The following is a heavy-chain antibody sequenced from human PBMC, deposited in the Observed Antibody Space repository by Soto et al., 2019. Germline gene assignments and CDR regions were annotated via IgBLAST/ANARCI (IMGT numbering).Heavy chain of an antibody. J-gene: IGHJ4*02. CDR1: GFTFSTYV. D-gene: IGHD2-15*01. V-gene: IGHV3-30*03. CDR2: ISHDGSNE. CDR3: ARVEYCSGGGCYSGGFDS. Sequence: GGSLRLSCASSGFTFSTYVMHGVRQSPGKGLEWVAVISHDGSNEYHADSVKGRFTNSRDNSKNTLYLQLNSLRVEDTAVYYCARVEYCSGGGCYSGGFDSWGQGTLVTVSS.